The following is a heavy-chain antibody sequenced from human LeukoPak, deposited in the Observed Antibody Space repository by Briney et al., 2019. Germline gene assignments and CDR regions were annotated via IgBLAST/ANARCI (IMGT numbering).Heavy chain of an antibody. V-gene: IGHV4-59*01. Sequence: SETLSSTSTAAGASSSSNYWSWIRQPPGEGLECSGFIYYSGSINYNPSPKSRVTISGDTSKNQFSLQLSTLTAADKAVYYCARDVGRGSYHLLDYWGQGTLVTVSS. D-gene: IGHD1-26*01. CDR1: GASSSSNY. CDR3: ARDVGRGSYHLLDY. J-gene: IGHJ4*02. CDR2: IYYSGSI.